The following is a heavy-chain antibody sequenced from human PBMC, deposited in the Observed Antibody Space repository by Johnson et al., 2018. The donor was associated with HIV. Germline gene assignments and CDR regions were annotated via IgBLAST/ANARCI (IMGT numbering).Heavy chain of an antibody. CDR1: GFTFSDYY. J-gene: IGHJ3*02. D-gene: IGHD3-22*01. CDR3: ARDRGYWDAFDI. CDR2: ISSSGTTV. V-gene: IGHV3-11*04. Sequence: QLVESGGGLVKPGGSLRLSCAASGFTFSDYYMSLIRQTPGKGLEWVSYISSSGTTVYSADSVKGRFSISRDNAKHSLYLQMNSLRAEDTAVYYCARDRGYWDAFDIWGQGTMVTVSS.